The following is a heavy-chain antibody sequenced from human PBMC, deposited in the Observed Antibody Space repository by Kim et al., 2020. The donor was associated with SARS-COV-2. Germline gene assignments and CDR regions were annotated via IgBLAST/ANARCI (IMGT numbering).Heavy chain of an antibody. CDR1: GFTLSSYS. J-gene: IGHJ4*01. V-gene: IGHV3-21*01. Sequence: GGSLRLSCAASGFTLSSYSMNWVRQAPGKGLEWVSSISSSSTYIYYADSVKGRFTISRDNAKNSLYLQMNSLRAEDTADYYCSRGDILTGPGPYFDYWG. CDR3: SRGDILTGPGPYFDY. D-gene: IGHD3-9*01. CDR2: ISSSSTYI.